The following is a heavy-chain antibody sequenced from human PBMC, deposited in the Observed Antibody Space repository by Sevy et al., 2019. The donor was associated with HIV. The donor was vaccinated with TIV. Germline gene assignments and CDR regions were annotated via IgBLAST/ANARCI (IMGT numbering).Heavy chain of an antibody. Sequence: SETLSLTCAVSGYSISSGYYWGWIRQPPGKGLEWIGSIYHSGSTYYNPSLKSRVTISVDPSKNQLSLKLSSVTAADTAVYYCARDLEQQGDLDYWGQGTLVTVSS. V-gene: IGHV4-38-2*02. D-gene: IGHD6-13*01. CDR1: GYSISSGYY. J-gene: IGHJ4*02. CDR3: ARDLEQQGDLDY. CDR2: IYHSGST.